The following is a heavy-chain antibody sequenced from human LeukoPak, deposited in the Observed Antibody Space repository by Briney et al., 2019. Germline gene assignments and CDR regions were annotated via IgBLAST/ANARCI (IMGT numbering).Heavy chain of an antibody. Sequence: PGGSLRLSCAASGFTFTTYWMHWVRQPAGKGLEWIGRIYSSGTTNYNPSLKSRVTMSVDTSKNQFSLKLRSVTAADTAVYYCARVQRGYTSPTVWGQGTLVTVSS. D-gene: IGHD6-19*01. CDR2: IYSSGTT. CDR3: ARVQRGYTSPTV. V-gene: IGHV4-4*07. CDR1: GFTFTTYW. J-gene: IGHJ4*02.